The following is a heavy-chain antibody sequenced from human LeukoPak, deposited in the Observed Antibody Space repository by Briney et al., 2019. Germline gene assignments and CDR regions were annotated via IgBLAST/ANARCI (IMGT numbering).Heavy chain of an antibody. CDR2: IRYDGSNK. CDR1: GFTFSSYG. D-gene: IGHD1-26*01. Sequence: GGSLRLSCAASGFTFSSYGMHWVRQAPGKGLEWVAFIRYDGSNKYYADSVKGRFTISRDNSKNTLYLQMNSLRAEDTAVYYCARAHSGSYYDWFDPWGQGTLVTVSS. J-gene: IGHJ5*02. CDR3: ARAHSGSYYDWFDP. V-gene: IGHV3-30*02.